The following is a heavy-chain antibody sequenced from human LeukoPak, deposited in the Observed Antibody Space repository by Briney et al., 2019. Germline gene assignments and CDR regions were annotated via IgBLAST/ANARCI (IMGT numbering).Heavy chain of an antibody. CDR3: ARQKGYCSGGSCYGWFDP. CDR1: GFTFSSYE. D-gene: IGHD2-15*01. CDR2: ISSSGSTI. J-gene: IGHJ5*02. V-gene: IGHV3-48*03. Sequence: GGSLRLSCAASGFTFSSYEMNWVRQAPGKGLEWVSYISSSGSTIYYADSVKGRFTISRDNAQNSLYLQMNSLRAEDTAVYYCARQKGYCSGGSCYGWFDPWGQGTLVTVSS.